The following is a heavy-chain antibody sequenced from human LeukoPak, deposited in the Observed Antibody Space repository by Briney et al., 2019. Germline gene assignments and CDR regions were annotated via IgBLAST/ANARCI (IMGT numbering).Heavy chain of an antibody. CDR1: GFTFSSYA. D-gene: IGHD5-12*01. Sequence: GGSLRLSCAASGFTFSSYAMHWVRQAPGKGLEYVSAISSNGGSTYYANSVKGRFTISRDNSKNTLYLQMGSLRAEDMAVYYCARLLSGYDWITLDYWGQGTLVTVSS. J-gene: IGHJ4*02. CDR3: ARLLSGYDWITLDY. CDR2: ISSNGGST. V-gene: IGHV3-64*01.